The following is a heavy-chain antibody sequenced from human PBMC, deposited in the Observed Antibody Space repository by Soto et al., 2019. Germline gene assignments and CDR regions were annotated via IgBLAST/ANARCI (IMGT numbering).Heavy chain of an antibody. J-gene: IGHJ5*02. CDR2: VPYTGST. CDR3: ARRRCLGGSCYGGNGLDP. D-gene: IGHD2-15*01. Sequence: QVQLQESGPGLVKPSETLSLTCTVSGDSINHYYWNWVRQAPGKGLEWIGYVPYTGSTNYNPSLKSRVTISMDTSKNQFSLRLTSVTAADTALYYSARRRCLGGSCYGGNGLDPWGQGILVTVSS. V-gene: IGHV4-59*08. CDR1: GDSINHYY.